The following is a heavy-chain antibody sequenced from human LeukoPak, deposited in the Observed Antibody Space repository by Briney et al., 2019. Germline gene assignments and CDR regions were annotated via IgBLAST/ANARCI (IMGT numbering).Heavy chain of an antibody. V-gene: IGHV1-24*01. CDR2: FDPEDGET. CDR3: ATVGYSGYDSLD. J-gene: IGHJ4*02. CDR1: GYTLTELS. Sequence: AASVKVSCKVSGYTLTELSVHWVRQAPGKGLEWMGGFDPEDGETIYAQKFQGRVTMTEDTSTDTAYMELSSLRSEDTAVYYCATVGYSGYDSLDWGQGTLVTVSS. D-gene: IGHD5-12*01.